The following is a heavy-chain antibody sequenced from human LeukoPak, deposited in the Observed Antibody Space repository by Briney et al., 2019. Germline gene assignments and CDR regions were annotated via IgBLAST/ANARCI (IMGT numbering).Heavy chain of an antibody. V-gene: IGHV3-49*04. J-gene: IGHJ4*02. Sequence: GGSLRLSCAASGFTFSSYEMNWVRQAPGKGLEWVGFIRSKAYGGTTEYAASVKGRFTISRDDSKSIAYLQMNNLKTEDTAVYYYTRDGGFLYYLDYWGQGALVTVSS. D-gene: IGHD2-15*01. CDR1: GFTFSSYE. CDR3: TRDGGFLYYLDY. CDR2: IRSKAYGGTT.